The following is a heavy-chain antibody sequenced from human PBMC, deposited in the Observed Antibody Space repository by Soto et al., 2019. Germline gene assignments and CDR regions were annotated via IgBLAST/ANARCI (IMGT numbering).Heavy chain of an antibody. D-gene: IGHD6-6*01. CDR3: ARDRPGEQHYFDF. V-gene: IGHV3-48*04. CDR2: INSASTTT. Sequence: PGGSLRLSCAASGFPFSSYAMHWVRQAPGKGLEWISYINSASTTTFHADSVKGRFTISRDNSKDTLYLQMNSLRAEDTDVYYCARDRPGEQHYFDFWGQGILVTVSS. J-gene: IGHJ4*02. CDR1: GFPFSSYA.